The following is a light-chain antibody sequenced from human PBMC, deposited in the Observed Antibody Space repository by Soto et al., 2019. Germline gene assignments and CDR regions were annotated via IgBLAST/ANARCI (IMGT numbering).Light chain of an antibody. CDR2: GNS. Sequence: QSVLTQPPSVSGAPGQRVTISRTGSNSNIGAGYDVHWYQQLPGTAPKLLIYGNSDRPSGVPDRFSGSKSVTSASLAVSGLQSEDVADYYCEAWDGSLRGYVFGTGTKVTVL. V-gene: IGLV1-40*01. CDR1: NSNIGAGYD. J-gene: IGLJ1*01. CDR3: EAWDGSLRGYV.